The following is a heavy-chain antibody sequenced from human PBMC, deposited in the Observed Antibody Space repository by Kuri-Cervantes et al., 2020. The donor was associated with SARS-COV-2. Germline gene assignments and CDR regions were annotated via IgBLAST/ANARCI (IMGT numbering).Heavy chain of an antibody. CDR3: AKDRVGVQDF. CDR1: GFTFSSYC. J-gene: IGHJ4*02. Sequence: GGSLRLSCAASGFTFSSYCMNWVRQAPGKGLEWVSYISSSSSTIYYADSVKGRFTISRDNSQNTLYLHMKSLRSEDTAMYYCAKDRVGVQDFWGQGTLVTVSS. V-gene: IGHV3-48*01. D-gene: IGHD2-21*01. CDR2: ISSSSSTI.